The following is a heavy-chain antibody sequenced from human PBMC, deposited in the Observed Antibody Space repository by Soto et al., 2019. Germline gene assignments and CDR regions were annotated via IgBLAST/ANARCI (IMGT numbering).Heavy chain of an antibody. CDR3: ARDKSLAMVRGFGMDV. D-gene: IGHD3-10*01. V-gene: IGHV4-31*03. Sequence: SETLSLTCTVSGGSISSGGYYWSWIRQHPGKGLEWIGYIYYSGSTYYNPSLKSRVTISVDTSKNQFSLKLSSVTAADTAVYYCARDKSLAMVRGFGMDVWGQGTTVT. CDR2: IYYSGST. J-gene: IGHJ6*02. CDR1: GGSISSGGYY.